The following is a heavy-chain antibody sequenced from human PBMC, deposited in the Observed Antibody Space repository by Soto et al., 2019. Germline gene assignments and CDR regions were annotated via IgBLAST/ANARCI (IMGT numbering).Heavy chain of an antibody. CDR3: ARPGVDYYYYYMDV. J-gene: IGHJ6*03. Sequence: PSETLSLTCTVSGGSISSGSYYWGWIRQPPGKGLEWIGSIYYGGSTYYNPSLKSRVTISVDTSKNQFSLKLSSVTAADTAVYYCARPGVDYYYYYMDVWGKGTTVTVSS. D-gene: IGHD2-15*01. CDR2: IYYGGST. V-gene: IGHV4-39*01. CDR1: GGSISSGSYY.